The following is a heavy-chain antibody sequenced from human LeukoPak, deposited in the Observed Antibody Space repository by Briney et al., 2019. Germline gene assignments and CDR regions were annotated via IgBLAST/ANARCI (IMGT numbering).Heavy chain of an antibody. J-gene: IGHJ4*02. D-gene: IGHD3-22*01. CDR2: TYYRSKWYN. V-gene: IGHV6-1*01. CDR1: GDIVSSNSAA. Sequence: SQTLSLTCALSGDIVSSNSAAWNWIRQSPSRGLEWLGRTYYRSKWYNDYAVSVKSRISINPDTSKNQFSLQLNSVTPEDTAVYYCARDLPNYYDSSGYYTNTFDYWGQGTLVTVSS. CDR3: ARDLPNYYDSSGYYTNTFDY.